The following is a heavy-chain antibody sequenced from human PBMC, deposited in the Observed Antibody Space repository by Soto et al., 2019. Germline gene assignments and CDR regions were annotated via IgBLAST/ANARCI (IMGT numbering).Heavy chain of an antibody. CDR3: ARHRGYSYGYGRYYYYYYGMDV. J-gene: IGHJ6*02. Sequence: GESLKISCKGSGYSFTGYWIGWVRQMPGKGLEWMGIIYPGDSDTRYSPSFQGQVTISADKSISTAYLQWSSLKASDTAMYYCARHRGYSYGYGRYYYYYYGMDVWGQGITVTVSS. CDR2: IYPGDSDT. V-gene: IGHV5-51*01. D-gene: IGHD5-18*01. CDR1: GYSFTGYW.